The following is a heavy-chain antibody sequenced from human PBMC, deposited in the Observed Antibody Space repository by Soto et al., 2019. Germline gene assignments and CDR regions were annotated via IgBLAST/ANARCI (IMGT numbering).Heavy chain of an antibody. J-gene: IGHJ4*02. Sequence: SETLSLTCTVSGGSISSSRYYWGWIRQPPGKGLEWIGSIYYSGSTYYNPSLKSRVTISVDTSKNQFSLKLTSVTAADTAVYYCARHSSSSLPRPIDYWGQGTLVTVSS. CDR2: IYYSGST. CDR3: ARHSSSSLPRPIDY. V-gene: IGHV4-39*01. D-gene: IGHD6-13*01. CDR1: GGSISSSRYY.